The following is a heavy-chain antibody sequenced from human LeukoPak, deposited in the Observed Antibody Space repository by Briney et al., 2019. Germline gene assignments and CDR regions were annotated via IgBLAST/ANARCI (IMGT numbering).Heavy chain of an antibody. D-gene: IGHD2-2*02. Sequence: PSETLSLTCTVSGGSISSGGYYWSWLRQHPGKGLEWIGYIYYSGSTYYNPSLKRRLTISVNTSKNQFSLKLSSGTAADTAVYYCARALQGLLYPAYWFDPWGQGTLVTVSS. V-gene: IGHV4-31*03. J-gene: IGHJ5*02. CDR3: ARALQGLLYPAYWFDP. CDR1: GGSISSGGYY. CDR2: IYYSGST.